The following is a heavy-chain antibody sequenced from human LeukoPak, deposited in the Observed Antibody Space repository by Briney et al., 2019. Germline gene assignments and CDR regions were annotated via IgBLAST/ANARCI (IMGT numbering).Heavy chain of an antibody. V-gene: IGHV3-30*09. CDR1: GFTFSTYA. CDR3: ARGSPPDY. Sequence: AGSLRLSCAASGFTFSTYAMFWVRQAPGKGLEWVAVISYDGSNEYYADSVKGRFAISRDNSRNTLYLQMSSLRVEDTAVYYCARGSPPDYWGQGTLVSVSS. CDR2: ISYDGSNE. J-gene: IGHJ4*02.